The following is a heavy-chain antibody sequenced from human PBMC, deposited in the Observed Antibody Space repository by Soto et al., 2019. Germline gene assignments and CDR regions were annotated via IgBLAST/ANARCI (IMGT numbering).Heavy chain of an antibody. Sequence: QVQLVQSGAEVKQPGSSVKVSCKASGGTFSSYTISWVRQAPGQGLEWMGRIIPILGMANYAQKFQGRVTITADKSTSRAYTELSSLRSEDTAMYNCARDPAHPYWSGASCYGGGSEGYSYYYMEVWGKGTTVTVSS. V-gene: IGHV1-69*08. J-gene: IGHJ6*03. CDR1: GGTFSSYT. D-gene: IGHD2-15*01. CDR3: ARDPAHPYWSGASCYGGGSEGYSYYYMEV. CDR2: IIPILGMA.